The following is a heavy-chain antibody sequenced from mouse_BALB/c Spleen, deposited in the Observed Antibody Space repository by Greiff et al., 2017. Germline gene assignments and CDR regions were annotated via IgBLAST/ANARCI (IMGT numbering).Heavy chain of an antibody. CDR2: INPSNGGT. CDR1: GYTFTSYY. CDR3: ARAGNYGYYAMDY. D-gene: IGHD2-1*01. Sequence: QVQLQQPGAELVKPGASVKLSCKASGYTFTSYYMYWVKQRPGQGLEWIGGINPSNGGTSYNQKSKGKATLTVDKSSSTAYMHLNSLTSEDSAIYYCARAGNYGYYAMDYWGQGTSVTVSS. V-gene: IGHV1S81*02. J-gene: IGHJ4*01.